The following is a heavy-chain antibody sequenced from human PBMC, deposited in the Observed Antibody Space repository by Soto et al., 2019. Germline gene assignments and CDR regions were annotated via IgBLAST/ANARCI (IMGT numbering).Heavy chain of an antibody. CDR2: ISYDGSNK. J-gene: IGHJ4*02. D-gene: IGHD3-3*01. CDR3: AKDQGVGSNYDFWSGYYGAAADY. Sequence: GGSLRLSCAASGFTFSSYGMHWVRQAPGKGLEWVAVISYDGSNKYYADSVKGRFTISRDNSKNTLYLQMNSLRAEDTAVYYCAKDQGVGSNYDFWSGYYGAAADYWGQGTLVTVSS. V-gene: IGHV3-30*18. CDR1: GFTFSSYG.